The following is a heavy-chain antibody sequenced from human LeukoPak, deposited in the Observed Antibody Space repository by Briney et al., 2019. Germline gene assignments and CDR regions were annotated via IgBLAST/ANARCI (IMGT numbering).Heavy chain of an antibody. CDR1: GGSISSSSYY. CDR3: ARKLTYFYDGSGYYYDY. D-gene: IGHD3-22*01. CDR2: IYYSGST. J-gene: IGHJ4*02. V-gene: IGHV4-39*01. Sequence: PSETLSLTCTVSGGSISSSSYYWGWIRQPPGKGRESIVSIYYSGSTYYNPSLKSRVNKSEDTSKNQFSLTISPVAAADTAVYYCARKLTYFYDGSGYYYDYWGQGPRVTVSS.